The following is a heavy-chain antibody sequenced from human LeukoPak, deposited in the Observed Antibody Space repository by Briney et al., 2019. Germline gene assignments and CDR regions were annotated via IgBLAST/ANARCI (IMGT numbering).Heavy chain of an antibody. J-gene: IGHJ4*02. CDR2: IWYDGSNK. D-gene: IGHD4-17*01. Sequence: GGSLRLSCAASGFTFSSYGMHGVRQAPAKGLEWVAVIWYDGSNKYYADSVKGRFTISRDNSKNTLYLQMNSLRAEDTAVYSCAKWSGDYPSYYLDYWGQGTLVTVSS. CDR3: AKWSGDYPSYYLDY. CDR1: GFTFSSYG. V-gene: IGHV3-33*06.